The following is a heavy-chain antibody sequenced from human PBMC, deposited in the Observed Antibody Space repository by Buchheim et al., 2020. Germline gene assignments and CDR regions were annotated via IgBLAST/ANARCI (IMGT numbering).Heavy chain of an antibody. CDR2: INHSGST. D-gene: IGHD2-15*01. CDR3: ARSYCSGGSCYSPYYYYGMDV. J-gene: IGHJ6*02. CDR1: GGSFSGYY. Sequence: QVQLQQWGAGLLKPSETLSLTCAVYGGSFSGYYWSWIRQPPGKGLEWIGEINHSGSTNYNPSLKSRVTISVDTSKNQFSLKLSSVTAADTAVYYCARSYCSGGSCYSPYYYYGMDVWGQGTT. V-gene: IGHV4-34*01.